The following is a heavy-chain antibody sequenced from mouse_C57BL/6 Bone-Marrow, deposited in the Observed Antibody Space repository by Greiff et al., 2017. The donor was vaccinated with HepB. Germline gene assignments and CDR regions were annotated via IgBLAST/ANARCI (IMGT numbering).Heavy chain of an antibody. CDR3: ARRAMAPYYAMDY. J-gene: IGHJ4*01. Sequence: EVMLVESGGGLVQPGGSLKLSCAASGFTFSDYGMAWVRQAPRKGPEWVAFISNLAYSIYYADTVTGRCTISRENAKNTLYLEMSSLRSEDTAMYYCARRAMAPYYAMDYWGQGTSVTVSS. V-gene: IGHV5-15*04. CDR1: GFTFSDYG. D-gene: IGHD1-1*02. CDR2: ISNLAYSI.